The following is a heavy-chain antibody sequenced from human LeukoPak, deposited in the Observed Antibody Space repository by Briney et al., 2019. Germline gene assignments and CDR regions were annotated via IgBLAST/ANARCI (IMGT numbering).Heavy chain of an antibody. J-gene: IGHJ6*03. CDR2: ISSSSSYI. CDR1: GFTFSSYS. CDR3: ARVQHLRPLLRYFDWVEYYYYYMDV. V-gene: IGHV3-21*01. Sequence: GGSLRLSCAASGFTFSSYSMNWVRQAPGKGLEWVSSISSSSSYIYYADSVKGRFTISRDNAKNSLYLQMNSLRAEDTAVYYCARVQHLRPLLRYFDWVEYYYYYMDVWGKGTTVTISS. D-gene: IGHD3-9*01.